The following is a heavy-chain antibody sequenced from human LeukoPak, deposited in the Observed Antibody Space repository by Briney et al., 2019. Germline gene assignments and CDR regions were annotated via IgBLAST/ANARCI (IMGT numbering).Heavy chain of an antibody. D-gene: IGHD4-17*01. CDR3: ARDDYGDPNYFDY. J-gene: IGHJ4*02. V-gene: IGHV4-61*02. Sequence: SETLSLTCTVSGGSISSSSYYWSWIRQPAGKGLEWIGRIYTSGSTNYNPSLKSRVTMSVDTSKNQFSLKLSSVTAADTAVYYCARDDYGDPNYFDYWGQGTLVTVSS. CDR2: IYTSGST. CDR1: GGSISSSSYY.